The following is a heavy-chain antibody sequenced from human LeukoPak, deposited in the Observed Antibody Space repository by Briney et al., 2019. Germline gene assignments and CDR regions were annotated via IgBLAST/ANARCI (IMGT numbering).Heavy chain of an antibody. CDR1: GFTFNTYA. V-gene: IGHV3-23*01. CDR2: ISGGGGTT. D-gene: IGHD2-21*02. CDR3: AKGPVVTATYNWFDP. J-gene: IGHJ5*02. Sequence: GGSLRLSCAASGFTFNTYAMSWVRQAPGKGLEWVSDISGGGGTTYYADSVKGRFTISRDNSKNTLYLRMKSLRVEDTAVYYCAKGPVVTATYNWFDPWGQGALVTVSS.